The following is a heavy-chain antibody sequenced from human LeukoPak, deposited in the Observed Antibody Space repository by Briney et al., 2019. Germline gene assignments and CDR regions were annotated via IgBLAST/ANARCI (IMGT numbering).Heavy chain of an antibody. J-gene: IGHJ4*02. CDR2: ISGGGETT. CDR3: ARDYADYVGYFFFDY. Sequence: PGGSLRLSCAASGFTFNNYAMNWVRQAPGKGLEWVSSISGGGETTYYADSAKGRFTISRDNSQNTLYLQMNSLRAEDTALYYCARDYADYVGYFFFDYWGQGTLVTVSS. V-gene: IGHV3-23*01. D-gene: IGHD4-17*01. CDR1: GFTFNNYA.